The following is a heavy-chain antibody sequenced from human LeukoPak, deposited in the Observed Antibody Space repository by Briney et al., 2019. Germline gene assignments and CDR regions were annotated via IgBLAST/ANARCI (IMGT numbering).Heavy chain of an antibody. Sequence: GGSLRLSCEAVRFTFSKYGMFWVRQAPGKGLEWVAVIALDGSYFYYADSVKGRSTISRDNSKSTLYLDMNNLRPDDTAKYYCARGDYYYGMDVWGQGTTVTVSS. D-gene: IGHD3-10*01. CDR2: IALDGSYF. V-gene: IGHV3-30*03. CDR1: RFTFSKYG. J-gene: IGHJ6*02. CDR3: ARGDYYYGMDV.